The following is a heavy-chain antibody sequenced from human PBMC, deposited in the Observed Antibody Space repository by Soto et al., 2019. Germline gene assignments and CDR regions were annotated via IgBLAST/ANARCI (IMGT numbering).Heavy chain of an antibody. CDR3: AKDTPYGMDV. CDR2: ISGSGGST. V-gene: IGHV3-23*01. CDR1: GFPFSSYA. J-gene: IGHJ6*02. Sequence: SGGSLRLSCAASGFPFSSYAMSWVRQAPGKGLEWASAISGSGGSTYYADSVKGRFTISRDNSKNTLYLQMNSLRAEDTAVYYCAKDTPYGMDVWGQGTTVTVSS.